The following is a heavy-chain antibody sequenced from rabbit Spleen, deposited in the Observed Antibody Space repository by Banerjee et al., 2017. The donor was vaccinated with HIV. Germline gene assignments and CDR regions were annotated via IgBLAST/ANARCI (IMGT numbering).Heavy chain of an antibody. CDR1: GFSFTGWGV. J-gene: IGHJ4*01. CDR3: AWRNGISGYYFDL. Sequence: QQQLEESGGGLVQPGGSLTLTCKASGFSFTGWGVSWVRQTPGKGLEWIGHITSTDDTDSPTWATGQVTISKPSSTTVTLQLTSLTVADTATYFCAWRNGISGYYFDLWGPGSLVTVS. V-gene: IGHV1S45*01. CDR2: ITSTDDT. D-gene: IGHD1-1*01.